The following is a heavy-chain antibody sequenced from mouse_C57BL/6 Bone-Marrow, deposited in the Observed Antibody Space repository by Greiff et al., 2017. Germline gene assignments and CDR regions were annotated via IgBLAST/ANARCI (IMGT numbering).Heavy chain of an antibody. J-gene: IGHJ2*01. D-gene: IGHD2-4*01. Sequence: ESGPGLVKPSQSLSLTCSVTGYSITSGYYWNWIRQFPGNKLEWMGYISYDGSNNYNPSLKNRISITRDTSKNQFFLKLNSVTTEDTATYYCARGGGYYDYEEGYWGQGTTLTVSS. CDR3: ARGGGYYDYEEGY. CDR2: ISYDGSN. CDR1: GYSITSGYY. V-gene: IGHV3-6*01.